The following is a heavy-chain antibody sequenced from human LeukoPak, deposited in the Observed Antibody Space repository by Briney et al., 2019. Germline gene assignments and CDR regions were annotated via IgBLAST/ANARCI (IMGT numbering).Heavy chain of an antibody. J-gene: IGHJ3*02. Sequence: PSETLSLTCAVYGGSFSGYYWSWIRQPPEKGLEWIGEINHSGSTNYNPSLKSRVTISVDTSKNQFSLKLSSVTAADTAVYYCARVRASKADAFDIWGQGTMVTVSS. CDR3: ARVRASKADAFDI. CDR2: INHSGST. V-gene: IGHV4-34*01. CDR1: GGSFSGYY.